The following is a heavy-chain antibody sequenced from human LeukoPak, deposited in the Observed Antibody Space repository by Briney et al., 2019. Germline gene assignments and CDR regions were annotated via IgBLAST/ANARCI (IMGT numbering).Heavy chain of an antibody. V-gene: IGHV4-34*01. D-gene: IGHD2-2*01. CDR3: ARGSTRYYYYGMDV. CDR1: GGSFSGYY. Sequence: PSETLSLTCAVYGGSFSGYYWSWIRQPPGKGLEWIGEINHSGSSNYNPSLKSRVTISVDTSKNQFSLKLSSVTAADTAVYYCARGSTRYYYYGMDVWGQGTTVTVPS. CDR2: INHSGSS. J-gene: IGHJ6*02.